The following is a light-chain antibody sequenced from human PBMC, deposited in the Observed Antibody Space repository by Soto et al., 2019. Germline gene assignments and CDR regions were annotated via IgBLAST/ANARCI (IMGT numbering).Light chain of an antibody. Sequence: DIPMTQSPSTLSASVGDRVTITCRASQSISSWLAWYQQKPGKAPELLIYDASSLQSGVPSRFSGSGSGTEFTLIISSLQPDDSATYYCQQYHSYPWTFGQGTKVEIK. V-gene: IGKV1-5*01. CDR3: QQYHSYPWT. CDR2: DAS. J-gene: IGKJ1*01. CDR1: QSISSW.